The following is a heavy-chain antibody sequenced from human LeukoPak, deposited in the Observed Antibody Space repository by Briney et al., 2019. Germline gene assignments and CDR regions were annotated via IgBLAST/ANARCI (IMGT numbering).Heavy chain of an antibody. D-gene: IGHD2-15*01. V-gene: IGHV4-4*07. Sequence: SETLSLNCTVPGVSISSYYWSWIRQSAGKGLEWIGRINTSGSTNYNPSLKRLVTMSLDTSSNQLFLMLRSVTAADTAISYCAREERLLALDAFDIWGQGTMVTVSS. CDR2: INTSGST. CDR1: GVSISSYY. CDR3: AREERLLALDAFDI. J-gene: IGHJ3*02.